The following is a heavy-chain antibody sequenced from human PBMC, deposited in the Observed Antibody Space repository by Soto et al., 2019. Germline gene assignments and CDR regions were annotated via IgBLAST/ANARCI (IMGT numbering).Heavy chain of an antibody. CDR3: AKDQEMATAYYFDY. CDR2: ISGSGGST. J-gene: IGHJ4*02. D-gene: IGHD5-18*01. Sequence: PGGSLRLSCAASGFTFSSYAMSWVRQAPGRGLEWVSAISGSGGSTYYADSVKGRFTISRDNSKNTLYLQMNSLRAEDTAVYYCAKDQEMATAYYFDYWGQGTLVTVSS. V-gene: IGHV3-23*01. CDR1: GFTFSSYA.